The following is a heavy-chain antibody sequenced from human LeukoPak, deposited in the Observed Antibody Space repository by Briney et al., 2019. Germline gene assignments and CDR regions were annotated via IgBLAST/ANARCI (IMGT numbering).Heavy chain of an antibody. D-gene: IGHD1-26*01. CDR3: ARGSTMGATDAFDI. Sequence: GGSLRLSCAASGFTFSTYSMTWVRQAPGKGLEWVSYISSDGGTLYYADSVKGRFTISRDNAKNSLYLEMKSLRAEDTAVYYCARGSTMGATDAFDIWGQGTMVTVSS. V-gene: IGHV3-48*04. CDR1: GFTFSTYS. CDR2: ISSDGGTL. J-gene: IGHJ3*02.